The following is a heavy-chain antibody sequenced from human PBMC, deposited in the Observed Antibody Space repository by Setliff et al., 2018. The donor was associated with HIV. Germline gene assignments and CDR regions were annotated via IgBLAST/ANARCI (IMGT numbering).Heavy chain of an antibody. V-gene: IGHV4-38-2*01. CDR1: GYSISSGHY. Sequence: LSLTCAVSGYSISSGHYWGWIRQPPGKGLEWIGSIYHSGTTYDNPSLKSRVTISVDTSKNQFSLKLTSVTAADTAVYYCARGPSLQTTLFDYWGQGTLVTVSS. CDR3: ARGPSLQTTLFDY. J-gene: IGHJ4*02. CDR2: IYHSGTT.